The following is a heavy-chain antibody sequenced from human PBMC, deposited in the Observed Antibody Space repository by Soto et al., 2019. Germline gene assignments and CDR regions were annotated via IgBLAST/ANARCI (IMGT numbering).Heavy chain of an antibody. CDR3: AKGPDVTEGDVEYFPN. Sequence: EVQLLESGGGLVQPWGSLRLSCAASGFTFSNYAMSWVRQAPGKGPEWVSTISKRGSRTYDVDSVKGRFTISRDNPKNTLFLQMNSLRVEDTGIYYCAKGPDVTEGDVEYFPNWGQGTLVTVSS. CDR2: ISKRGSRT. J-gene: IGHJ1*01. D-gene: IGHD3-16*01. V-gene: IGHV3-23*05. CDR1: GFTFSNYA.